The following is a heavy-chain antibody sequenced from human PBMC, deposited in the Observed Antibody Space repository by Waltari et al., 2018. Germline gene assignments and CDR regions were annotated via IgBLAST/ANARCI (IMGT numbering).Heavy chain of an antibody. CDR1: GGSVRDGISY. V-gene: IGHV4-39*01. CDR3: ARQSYGSGTYEFDF. Sequence: QVQLQESGPRLVKPSETLSLTCTVSGGSVRDGISYWAWFRQPPGKGLEWIGSVYSSGSPHYKSSLKSRVTMSVDMSKNQFSLRLTSVTAADTATYYCARQSYGSGTYEFDFWGQGALVTVSS. J-gene: IGHJ4*02. D-gene: IGHD3-10*01. CDR2: VYSSGSP.